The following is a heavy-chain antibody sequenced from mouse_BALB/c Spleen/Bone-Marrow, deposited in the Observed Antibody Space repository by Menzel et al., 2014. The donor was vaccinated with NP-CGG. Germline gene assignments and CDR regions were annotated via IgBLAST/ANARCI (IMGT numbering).Heavy chain of an antibody. D-gene: IGHD4-1*02. J-gene: IGHJ3*01. CDR1: GFSLTSYG. CDR2: IWRGGST. CDR3: AKNLWYNWLFSY. Sequence: QVQLQQSGPSLVQPSQSLSITCTVSGFSLTSYGLHWVRQSPGKGLEWLGVIWRGGSTNYNPTFMSKLTITKDNSKSQFFFKMNILQADDTAIYYCAKNLWYNWLFSYWCQGTLVTVSA. V-gene: IGHV2-5-1*01.